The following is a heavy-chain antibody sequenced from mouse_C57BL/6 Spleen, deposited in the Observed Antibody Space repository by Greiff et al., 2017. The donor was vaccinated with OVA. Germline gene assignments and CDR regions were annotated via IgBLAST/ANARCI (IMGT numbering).Heavy chain of an antibody. V-gene: IGHV2-2*01. CDR1: GFSLTSYG. J-gene: IGHJ4*01. Sequence: QVQLKESGPGLVQPSQSLSITCTVSGFSLTSYGVHWVRQSPGQGLEWLGVIWRGGSTDYNAAFISRLSISKDNSKSQVFFKMSSLQADDTAIYYCAREGGSLYYDAMDYWGQGTSVTVSS. D-gene: IGHD6-5*01. CDR2: IWRGGST. CDR3: AREGGSLYYDAMDY.